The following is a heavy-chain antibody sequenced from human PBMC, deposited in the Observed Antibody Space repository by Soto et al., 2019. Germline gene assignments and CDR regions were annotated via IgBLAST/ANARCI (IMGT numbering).Heavy chain of an antibody. J-gene: IGHJ3*02. Sequence: SETLSLTCAVYGGSFSGYYWSWIRQPPGKGLEWIGEINHSGSTNYNPSLKSRATISVDTSKNQFSLKLSSVTAADTAVYYCARGSISIRSAFDIWGQGTMVTVSS. D-gene: IGHD6-6*01. V-gene: IGHV4-34*01. CDR3: ARGSISIRSAFDI. CDR1: GGSFSGYY. CDR2: INHSGST.